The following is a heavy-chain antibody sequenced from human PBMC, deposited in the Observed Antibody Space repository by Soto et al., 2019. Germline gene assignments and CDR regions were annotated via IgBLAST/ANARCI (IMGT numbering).Heavy chain of an antibody. Sequence: SETLSLTCAVFSASLGDHYWAWTRQSPDKGLEWIGEVHPSGSTDYNPSLKSRLTLSLDTSKNQFSLKVASVTAADTAVYYCARGLNTTYYGSGSRCWDYWGQGTLVTVSS. D-gene: IGHD3-10*01. CDR2: VHPSGST. CDR1: SASLGDHY. V-gene: IGHV4-34*01. J-gene: IGHJ4*02. CDR3: ARGLNTTYYGSGSRCWDY.